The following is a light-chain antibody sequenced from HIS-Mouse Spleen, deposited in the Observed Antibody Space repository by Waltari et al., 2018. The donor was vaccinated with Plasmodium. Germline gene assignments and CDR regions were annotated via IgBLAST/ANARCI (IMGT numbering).Light chain of an antibody. Sequence: SYELTQPPSVSVSPGQTARITCSGDALPKKYAYWYQQKSGQAPVLVIYEDSKRPSGIPERFCGSISGTMVTLTISGAQVEDEADYYCYSTDSSGNHRVFGGGTKLTVL. V-gene: IGLV3-10*01. J-gene: IGLJ3*02. CDR3: YSTDSSGNHRV. CDR1: ALPKKY. CDR2: EDS.